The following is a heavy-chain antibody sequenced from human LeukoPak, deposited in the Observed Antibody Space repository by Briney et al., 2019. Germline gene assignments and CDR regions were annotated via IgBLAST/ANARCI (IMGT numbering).Heavy chain of an antibody. CDR2: IYYSGST. V-gene: IGHV4-59*01. CDR1: GDSISTYY. Sequence: SETLSLTCTVSGDSISTYYWSWIRQPPGKGLEWIGYIYYSGSTNYNPSLKSRVTISVDTSKNQFSLKLCSVTAADTAVYYCARGEQYYYDSSGYPDYWGQGTLVTVSS. D-gene: IGHD3-22*01. J-gene: IGHJ4*02. CDR3: ARGEQYYYDSSGYPDY.